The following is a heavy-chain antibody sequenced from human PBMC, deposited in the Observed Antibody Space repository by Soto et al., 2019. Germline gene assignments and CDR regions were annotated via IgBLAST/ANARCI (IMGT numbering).Heavy chain of an antibody. CDR1: GFHANSYG. J-gene: IGHJ6*02. D-gene: IGHD5-18*01. V-gene: IGHV3-30*18. CDR3: AKDRVYCYGYLAGAALYYYYGMAV. Sequence: QPGWSLRLSCAASGFHANSYGMHWVRQAPGKGLERVAVISYDGSNKYYADSVKGRFTISRDNSKNTLYLQMNSLRAEDTAVYYCAKDRVYCYGYLAGAALYYYYGMAVWGQGPTVTVSS. CDR2: ISYDGSNK.